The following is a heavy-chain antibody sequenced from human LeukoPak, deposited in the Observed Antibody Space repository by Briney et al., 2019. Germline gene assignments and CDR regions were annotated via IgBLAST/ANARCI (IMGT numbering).Heavy chain of an antibody. CDR3: AELGITMIGGV. D-gene: IGHD3-10*02. CDR2: ISSNGGST. J-gene: IGHJ6*04. Sequence: GGSLRLSCAASGFTFSNYAMHWVRQAPGKGLEYVSAISSNGGSTYYANSVKGRFTISRDNSKNTLYLQMGSLRGEDMAVYYCAELGITMIGGVWGKGTTVTISS. CDR1: GFTFSNYA. V-gene: IGHV3-64*01.